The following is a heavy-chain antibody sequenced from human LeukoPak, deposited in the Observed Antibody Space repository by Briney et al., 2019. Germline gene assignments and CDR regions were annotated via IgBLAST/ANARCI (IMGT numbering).Heavy chain of an antibody. Sequence: PGGSLRLSCAASGFTFSSYAMSWVRQAPGKGLEWVSAISGSGASTFYADSVKGRFTISRDNSKNTLYLQMNSLRSEDTAVYYCATIGGIAAAYFDYWGQGTLVTVSS. V-gene: IGHV3-23*01. CDR1: GFTFSSYA. CDR2: ISGSGAST. D-gene: IGHD6-13*01. J-gene: IGHJ4*02. CDR3: ATIGGIAAAYFDY.